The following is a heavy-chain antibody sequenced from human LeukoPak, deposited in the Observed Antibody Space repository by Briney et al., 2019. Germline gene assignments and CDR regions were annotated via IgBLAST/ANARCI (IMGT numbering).Heavy chain of an antibody. J-gene: IGHJ4*02. CDR1: GYTFTPYY. V-gene: IGHV1-2*02. D-gene: IGHD3-10*01. CDR2: INPNSGGT. CDR3: ARDDPPDRIVGVVRGLIN. Sequence: ASVKVSCTASGYTFTPYYMHWVRQAPGQGLEWMGWINPNSGGTNYAQKFQGRVTMTRDTSISTAYMQLSRLRSDDPAVYYCARDDPPDRIVGVVRGLINWGQGTLVTVSS.